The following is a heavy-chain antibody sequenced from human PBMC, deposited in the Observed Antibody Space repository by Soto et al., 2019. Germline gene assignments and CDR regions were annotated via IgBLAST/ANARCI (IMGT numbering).Heavy chain of an antibody. CDR3: ARDPAYDFLTGYHYFDY. CDR2: IIPIFGTA. J-gene: IGHJ4*02. D-gene: IGHD3-9*01. V-gene: IGHV1-69*13. Sequence: SVKVSCKASGGTFSSYAISWVRQAPGQGLEWMGGIIPIFGTANYAQKFQGRVTITADESTSTAYMELSSLRSEDTAVYYCARDPAYDFLTGYHYFDYWGPGTLVTVSS. CDR1: GGTFSSYA.